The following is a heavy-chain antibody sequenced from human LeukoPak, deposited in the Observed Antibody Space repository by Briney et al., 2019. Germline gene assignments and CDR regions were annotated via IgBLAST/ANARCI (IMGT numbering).Heavy chain of an antibody. CDR3: ANTRYSSSWYYFDY. V-gene: IGHV3-66*01. Sequence: GGSLRLSCAASGFTFSSYAMSWVRQAPGKGLEWVSVIYSGGSTYYADSVKGRFTISRDNSKNTLYLQMNSLRAEDTAVYYCANTRYSSSWYYFDYWGQGTLVTVSS. D-gene: IGHD6-13*01. CDR1: GFTFSSYA. J-gene: IGHJ4*02. CDR2: IYSGGST.